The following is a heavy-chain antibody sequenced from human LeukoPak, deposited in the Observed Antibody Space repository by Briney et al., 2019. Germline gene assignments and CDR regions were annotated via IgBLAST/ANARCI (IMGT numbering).Heavy chain of an antibody. V-gene: IGHV4-30-4*01. CDR2: IYYSGST. Sequence: SQTLSLTCTVSGGSISSGDYFWTWIRQPPGKGLEWIGHIYYSGSTYYNPSLESRLTISVDTSRNQFSLNLISVTAADTAMYYCARVYACSSTSCYPGAFDIWGQGTMVTVSS. J-gene: IGHJ3*02. CDR3: ARVYACSSTSCYPGAFDI. D-gene: IGHD2-2*01. CDR1: GGSISSGDYF.